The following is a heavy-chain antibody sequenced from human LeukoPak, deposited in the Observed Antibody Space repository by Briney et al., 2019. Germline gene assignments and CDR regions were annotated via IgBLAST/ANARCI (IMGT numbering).Heavy chain of an antibody. CDR1: GGSVSSYY. CDR3: ASDLHDSSFPQY. J-gene: IGHJ4*02. V-gene: IGHV4-4*07. CDR2: IYTSGST. D-gene: IGHD3-22*01. Sequence: SETLSLTCTVSGGSVSSYYWSWIRQPAGKGLEWIGRIYTSGSTNYNPSLKSRVTMSVDTSKNQFSLKLSSVTAADTAVYYCASDLHDSSFPQYWGQGTLVTVSS.